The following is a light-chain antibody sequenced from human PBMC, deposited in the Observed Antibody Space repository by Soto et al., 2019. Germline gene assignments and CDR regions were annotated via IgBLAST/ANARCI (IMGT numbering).Light chain of an antibody. V-gene: IGKV3-20*01. CDR3: QQYGSSPPIT. CDR1: QNIRSN. CDR2: GAS. J-gene: IGKJ5*01. Sequence: EIVMTQSPATLSVTPGERGTLSCRASQNIRSNVAWYQQRPGQAPRLLIFGASVRATGVPDRFSGSGSGTDFTLTISRLEPEDFAVYYCQQYGSSPPITFGQGTRLEIK.